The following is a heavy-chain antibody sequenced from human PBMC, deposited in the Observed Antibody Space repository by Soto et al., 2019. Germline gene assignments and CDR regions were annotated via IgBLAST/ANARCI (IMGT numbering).Heavy chain of an antibody. CDR3: ARVSTIFGVAYYYYYGMDV. J-gene: IGHJ6*02. D-gene: IGHD3-3*01. CDR1: GGTFSSYA. V-gene: IGHV1-69*13. CDR2: IIPIFGTA. Sequence: GASVKVSCKASGGTFSSYAISWVRRAPGQGLEWMGGIIPIFGTANYAQKFQGRVTITADESTSTAYMELSSLRSEDTAVYYCARVSTIFGVAYYYYYGMDVWGQGTTVTVSS.